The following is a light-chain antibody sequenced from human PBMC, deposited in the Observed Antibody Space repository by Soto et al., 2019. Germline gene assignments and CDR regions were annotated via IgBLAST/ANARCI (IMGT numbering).Light chain of an antibody. CDR2: KAS. J-gene: IGKJ1*01. V-gene: IGKV1-5*03. Sequence: DIQMTQSPSTLSGSVGDRVTITCGASQTISSWLAWYQQKPGKAPKLLIYKASTLKSGVPSRFVGSGSGTEFIPTISSLQPDDVATYYCQHYNSYPQAFGQGTRVELK. CDR3: QHYNSYPQA. CDR1: QTISSW.